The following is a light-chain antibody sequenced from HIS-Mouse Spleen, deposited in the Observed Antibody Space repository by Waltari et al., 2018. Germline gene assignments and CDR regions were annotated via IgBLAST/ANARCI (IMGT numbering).Light chain of an antibody. CDR1: ALPKKY. CDR2: EDS. Sequence: SYELTHTPAVAVSPGQTARITCSVAALPKKYAYWYQQKSGPAPVLVIYEDSKRPSGIPERFSGSSSGTMATLTISGAQVEDEADYYCYSTDSSGNHRVFGGGTKLTVL. V-gene: IGLV3-10*01. CDR3: YSTDSSGNHRV. J-gene: IGLJ2*01.